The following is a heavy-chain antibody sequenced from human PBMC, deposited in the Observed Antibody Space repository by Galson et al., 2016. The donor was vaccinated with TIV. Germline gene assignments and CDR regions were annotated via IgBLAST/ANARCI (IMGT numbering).Heavy chain of an antibody. J-gene: IGHJ6*02. Sequence: SVKVSCKAPGGTFSTYVFNWVRLAPGQGLEWMGGIIPLFGTINYAQKFQGRVTITADESSTTVYMELNSLKSGDTAVYYCASDRNTALDTYHQYYGMDVWGQGTTVNVSS. CDR3: ASDRNTALDTYHQYYGMDV. D-gene: IGHD5-18*01. CDR1: GGTFSTYV. CDR2: IIPLFGTI. V-gene: IGHV1-69*13.